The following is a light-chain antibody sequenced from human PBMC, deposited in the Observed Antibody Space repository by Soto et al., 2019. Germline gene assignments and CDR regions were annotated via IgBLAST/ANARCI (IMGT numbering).Light chain of an antibody. Sequence: QLVLTQSPSASASLGASVKLTCTLSSGHSNYAIAWHQQQSEKGPRYLMKLNSDGSHSKGDGIPERFSGSSSGAERYLTISSLQSEDEADYYCQTWGSGIVVFGGGTQLTVL. CDR1: SGHSNYA. CDR2: LNSDGSH. CDR3: QTWGSGIVV. J-gene: IGLJ2*01. V-gene: IGLV4-69*01.